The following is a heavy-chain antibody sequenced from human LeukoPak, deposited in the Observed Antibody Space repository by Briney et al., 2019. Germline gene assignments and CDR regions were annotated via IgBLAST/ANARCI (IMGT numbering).Heavy chain of an antibody. V-gene: IGHV1-46*01. J-gene: IGHJ4*02. CDR3: ATDSVRYYYDSSGYYN. D-gene: IGHD3-22*01. Sequence: ASVKVSCKAFGYTFTSNYMHWVRQAPGQGPEWMGVISPSGGSTTYAQKFQGRVTLTRDMSTSTDYLELSSLRSEDTAVYYCATDSVRYYYDSSGYYNWGQGTLVTVSS. CDR1: GYTFTSNY. CDR2: ISPSGGST.